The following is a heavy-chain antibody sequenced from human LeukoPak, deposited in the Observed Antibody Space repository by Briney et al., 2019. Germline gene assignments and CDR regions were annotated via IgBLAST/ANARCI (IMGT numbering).Heavy chain of an antibody. D-gene: IGHD6-19*01. J-gene: IGHJ4*02. CDR1: VYTFTSYD. CDR2: MNPNSGNT. CDR3: ARGLGQVAGTQEFDY. Sequence: GASVKVSCKASVYTFTSYDINWVPQATGQGREGMGWMNPNSGNTGYAQKFERRVTMTRNTSISTAYMELGSLRSEDTAVYYCARGLGQVAGTQEFDYWGQGTLVTVSS. V-gene: IGHV1-8*01.